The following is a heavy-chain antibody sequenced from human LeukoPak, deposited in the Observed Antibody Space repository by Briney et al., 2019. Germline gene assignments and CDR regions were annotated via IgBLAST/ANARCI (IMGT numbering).Heavy chain of an antibody. V-gene: IGHV6-1*01. CDR1: GDSVSSNGAA. Sequence: SQTLSLTCALSGDSVSSNGAAWNCIRQSPSRGLEWLERTYYRSKRYNDYAVSVKSQISNNPGTAKIQFSLQLSSVTPEDTAVYYCVRDPHGRGIGVWGQGTTVSVSS. CDR3: VRDPHGRGIGV. CDR2: TYYRSKRYN. D-gene: IGHD4-17*01. J-gene: IGHJ6*02.